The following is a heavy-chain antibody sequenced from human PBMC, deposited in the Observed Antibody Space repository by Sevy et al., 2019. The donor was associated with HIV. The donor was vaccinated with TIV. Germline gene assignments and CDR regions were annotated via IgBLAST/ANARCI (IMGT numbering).Heavy chain of an antibody. J-gene: IGHJ4*02. D-gene: IGHD5-18*01. CDR3: ARGKSGYGYALNY. Sequence: GGSLRLSCAASGFTVISNYMTWVRQAPGKGLEGVSVIYSDGTTYHADSVKDRFTISRDNFKNTLYLQMNSLRAEDTAVYYCARGKSGYGYALNYWGQGTLVTVSS. CDR1: GFTVISNY. CDR2: IYSDGTT. V-gene: IGHV3-66*01.